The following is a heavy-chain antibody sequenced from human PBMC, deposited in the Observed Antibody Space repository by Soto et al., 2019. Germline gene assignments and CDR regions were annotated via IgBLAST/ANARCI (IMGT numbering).Heavy chain of an antibody. CDR3: ARVLTRNWNYYFDY. D-gene: IGHD1-7*01. CDR2: ISSSSSYI. CDR1: GFTFSSYS. Sequence: GGSLRLSCAASGFTFSSYSMNWVRQAPGKGLEWVSSISSSSSYIYYADSVKGRFTISRDNAKNSLYLQMNSLRAEDTAVYYCARVLTRNWNYYFDYWGQGTLVTVSS. J-gene: IGHJ4*02. V-gene: IGHV3-21*01.